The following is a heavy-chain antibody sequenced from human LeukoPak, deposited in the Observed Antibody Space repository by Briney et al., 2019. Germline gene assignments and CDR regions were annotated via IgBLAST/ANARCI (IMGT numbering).Heavy chain of an antibody. CDR2: ISKNGRST. Sequence: GGSLRLSCAASGFTLSSYSMHWVRQAPGKGLEFVSAISKNGRSTYYGNSVKGRFTISRDISKNTLYLQMGSLRPEDMAVYYCARVDSGSACASWGQGILVTVSS. CDR3: ARVDSGSACAS. V-gene: IGHV3-64*01. CDR1: GFTLSSYS. J-gene: IGHJ1*01. D-gene: IGHD6-19*01.